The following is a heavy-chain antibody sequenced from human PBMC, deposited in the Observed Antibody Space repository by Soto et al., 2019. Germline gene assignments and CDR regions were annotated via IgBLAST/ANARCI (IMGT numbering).Heavy chain of an antibody. J-gene: IGHJ2*01. V-gene: IGHV1-18*01. CDR3: ARDRVGQQLVRRDWYFDL. Sequence: QVQLVQSGAEVKQPGASVKVSCKASGYTYTSYGIGRVRQAPGQGLEWMGWISAYNGNTNYAQKLQGRVTMTTDTSTSTAYMELRSLRSDDTAVYYCARDRVGQQLVRRDWYFDLWGRGTLVTVSS. D-gene: IGHD6-13*01. CDR2: ISAYNGNT. CDR1: GYTYTSYG.